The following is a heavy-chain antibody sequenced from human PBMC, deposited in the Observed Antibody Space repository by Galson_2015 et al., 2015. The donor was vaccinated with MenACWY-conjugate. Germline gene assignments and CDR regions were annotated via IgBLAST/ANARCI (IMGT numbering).Heavy chain of an antibody. CDR2: IHSGGST. V-gene: IGHV3-53*01. CDR1: GFTVWTNY. J-gene: IGHJ4*02. CDR3: VRDPPPFTEWEGGDDF. D-gene: IGHD1-26*01. Sequence: SLRLSCAASGFTVWTNYMTWVRQAPGKGLEWVAVIHSGGSTYYADSVRDRFIISRDNSKNTLSLEMENLRAEDTAMYYCVRDPPPFTEWEGGDDFWGQG.